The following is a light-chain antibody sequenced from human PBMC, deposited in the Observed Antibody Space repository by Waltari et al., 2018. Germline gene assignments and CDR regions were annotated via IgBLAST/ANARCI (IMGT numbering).Light chain of an antibody. CDR3: YAAADNNLGV. Sequence: SFELTQTSSLSVSPGQTVRISCSGDVLAKKYARGFQQKPGQAPVLIIFRDKERPSGIPERFSGSSSGTTATLIIRGAQVEDEGDYYCYAAADNNLGVFGGGTKVTVL. J-gene: IGLJ2*01. V-gene: IGLV3-27*01. CDR2: RDK. CDR1: VLAKKY.